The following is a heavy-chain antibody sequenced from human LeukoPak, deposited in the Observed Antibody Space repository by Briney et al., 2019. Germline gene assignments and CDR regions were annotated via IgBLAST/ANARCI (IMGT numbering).Heavy chain of an antibody. V-gene: IGHV1-46*01. D-gene: IGHD3-22*01. CDR1: GYTFTIYY. Sequence: ASVTVSFKASGYTFTIYYMHWVRQAPGQGLERMGVINPSGGSTSYAQKFQGRVTMTRDTSTSTVYMELSSLRSEDTAVYYCARDLDDSSGYYPAYWGQGTLVTVAS. J-gene: IGHJ4*02. CDR2: INPSGGST. CDR3: ARDLDDSSGYYPAY.